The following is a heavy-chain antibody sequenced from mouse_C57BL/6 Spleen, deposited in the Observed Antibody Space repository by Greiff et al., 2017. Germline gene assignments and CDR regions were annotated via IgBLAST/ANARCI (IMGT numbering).Heavy chain of an antibody. V-gene: IGHV5-9*01. CDR2: ISGGGGNT. D-gene: IGHD1-1*01. CDR3: ARKPYYGSSNWYFDV. J-gene: IGHJ1*03. Sequence: EVQRVESGGGLVKPGGSLKLSCAASGFTFSSYTMSWVRQTPEKRLEWVATISGGGGNTYYPDSVKGRFPISRDNAKNTLYLQMSSLRSEDTALYYCARKPYYGSSNWYFDVWGTGTTVTVSS. CDR1: GFTFSSYT.